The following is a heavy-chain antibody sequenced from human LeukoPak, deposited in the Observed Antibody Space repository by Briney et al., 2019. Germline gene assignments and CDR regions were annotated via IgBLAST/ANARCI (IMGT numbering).Heavy chain of an antibody. D-gene: IGHD3-9*01. V-gene: IGHV4-39*01. Sequence: PSETLSLTCTVSGGSISSSSYYWGWIRQPPGKGLEWIGSIQHSGSTYYNPFLKSRVTISVDTSKNQFSLKLSSVTAADTATYYCARHQLIDWSPAVDYWGQGTLVTVSS. CDR3: ARHQLIDWSPAVDY. J-gene: IGHJ4*02. CDR2: IQHSGST. CDR1: GGSISSSSYY.